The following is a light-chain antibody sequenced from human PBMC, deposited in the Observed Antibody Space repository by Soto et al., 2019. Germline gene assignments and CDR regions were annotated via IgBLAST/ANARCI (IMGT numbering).Light chain of an antibody. V-gene: IGKV1-17*01. Sequence: DIQMTQSPSSLSASVGDRVTITCRASQGIGGDAGWYQQKPGKPPKRLIYATSTLQSGIPSRFSGGGFGTEFTLTISSPQPEDFATYYCVQHNSYPRTFGQGTRVEMK. CDR2: ATS. CDR3: VQHNSYPRT. J-gene: IGKJ1*01. CDR1: QGIGGD.